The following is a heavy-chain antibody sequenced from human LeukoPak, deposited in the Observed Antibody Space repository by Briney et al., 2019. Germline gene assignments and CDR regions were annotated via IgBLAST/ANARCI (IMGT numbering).Heavy chain of an antibody. CDR1: GGSISSYY. V-gene: IGHV4-4*07. J-gene: IGHJ5*02. D-gene: IGHD2-15*01. CDR3: ARDTPCSGGSCYLVHWFDP. Sequence: SETLSLTCTVSGGSISSYYWSWIRQPAGKGLEWIGRIYTSGSTNYNPSLKSRVTMSVDTSKNQFSLKLSSVTAADTAVYYCARDTPCSGGSCYLVHWFDPWGQGTLVTVSS. CDR2: IYTSGST.